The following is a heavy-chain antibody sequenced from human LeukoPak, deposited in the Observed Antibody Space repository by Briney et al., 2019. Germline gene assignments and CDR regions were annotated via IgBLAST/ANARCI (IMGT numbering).Heavy chain of an antibody. J-gene: IGHJ6*02. CDR3: ARDRALINNYNYYYGMDV. D-gene: IGHD3-16*01. V-gene: IGHV7-4-1*02. Sequence: ASVKVSCRASGYTFTNYGVNWVRQAPGQGLEWMGWINTNTGNPTYAQGFTGRFVFSLDTSVSTAYLQISSLKAEDTAVYYCARDRALINNYNYYYGMDVWGQGTTVTVSS. CDR2: INTNTGNP. CDR1: GYTFTNYG.